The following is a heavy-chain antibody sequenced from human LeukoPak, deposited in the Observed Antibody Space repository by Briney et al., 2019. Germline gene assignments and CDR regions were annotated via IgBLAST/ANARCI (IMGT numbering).Heavy chain of an antibody. Sequence: GASVKVSCKASGYTFTSYGISWVRQAPGQGLEWMGWISAYNGNTNYAQKFQGRVTITTDESTSTAYMELSSLRSEDTAVYYCARDRLGRGVPAAKGYYYMDVWGKGTTVTVSS. CDR3: ARDRLGRGVPAAKGYYYMDV. D-gene: IGHD2-2*01. CDR1: GYTFTSYG. CDR2: ISAYNGNT. V-gene: IGHV1-18*01. J-gene: IGHJ6*03.